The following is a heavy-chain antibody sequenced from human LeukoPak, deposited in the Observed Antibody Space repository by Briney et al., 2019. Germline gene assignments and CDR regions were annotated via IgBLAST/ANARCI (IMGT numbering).Heavy chain of an antibody. CDR2: INSDGSST. J-gene: IGHJ4*02. D-gene: IGHD3-22*01. CDR3: AREGGYSHAFDY. CDR1: GFTFSSYW. Sequence: GGSLRLSCAASGFTFSSYWMYWVRQAPGKGLVWVSRINSDGSSTGHADSVKGRFTISRDNAKNTLYLQMNSLRAEDTAVYYCAREGGYSHAFDYWGQGTLVTVSS. V-gene: IGHV3-74*01.